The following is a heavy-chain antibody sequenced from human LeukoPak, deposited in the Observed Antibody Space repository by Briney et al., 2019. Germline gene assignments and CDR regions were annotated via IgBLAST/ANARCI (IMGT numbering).Heavy chain of an antibody. Sequence: PGGSLRLSCAASGLTFSSYAMHWVRQAPGKGLEWVAVISYDGSNKYYADSVKGRFTISRDNSKNTLYLQMNSLRAEDTAVYYCARDRSYDFWSGYSTPDYWGQGTLVTVSS. CDR1: GLTFSSYA. CDR2: ISYDGSNK. D-gene: IGHD3-3*01. J-gene: IGHJ4*02. CDR3: ARDRSYDFWSGYSTPDY. V-gene: IGHV3-30-3*01.